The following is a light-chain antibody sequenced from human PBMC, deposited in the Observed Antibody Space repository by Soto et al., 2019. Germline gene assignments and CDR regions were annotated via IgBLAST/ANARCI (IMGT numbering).Light chain of an antibody. J-gene: IGKJ1*01. CDR3: QQYNNWRT. Sequence: VMTQSPASLSVTPGERATLSCRASQSVSSNLAWYQQKPGQAPRLLIYGASTRATGIPARFSGSGSGTEFTLTISSQQSEDFAVYYCQQYNNWRTFGQGTKV. V-gene: IGKV3-15*01. CDR2: GAS. CDR1: QSVSSN.